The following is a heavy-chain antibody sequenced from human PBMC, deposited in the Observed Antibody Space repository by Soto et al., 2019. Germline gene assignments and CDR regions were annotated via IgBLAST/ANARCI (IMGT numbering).Heavy chain of an antibody. CDR1: GYTFTSYD. Sequence: QVQLVQSGAEVKKPGASVKVSCKASGYTFTSYDINWVRQATGQGLEWMGWMNPNSGNKGYAQKFQGRVTMIRNTSLSTAYMELSSLRSDDTAVYYCARRGYSSSWYYYYYYGMDVWGQGTTVTVSS. CDR2: MNPNSGNK. J-gene: IGHJ6*02. D-gene: IGHD6-13*01. V-gene: IGHV1-8*01. CDR3: ARRGYSSSWYYYYYYGMDV.